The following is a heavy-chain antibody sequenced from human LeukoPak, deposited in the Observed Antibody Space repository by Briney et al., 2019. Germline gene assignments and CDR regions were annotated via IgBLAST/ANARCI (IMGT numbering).Heavy chain of an antibody. Sequence: GRSLRLSCAASGFTFSSYGMHWVRQAPGQGLEGVAVIWYDGSNKYYADSVKGRFTISRDNSKNTLYLQMNSLRAEDTAVYYCAKDQDVYSSSHFDPWGQGTLVTVSS. CDR2: IWYDGSNK. J-gene: IGHJ5*02. CDR1: GFTFSSYG. CDR3: AKDQDVYSSSHFDP. D-gene: IGHD6-6*01. V-gene: IGHV3-33*06.